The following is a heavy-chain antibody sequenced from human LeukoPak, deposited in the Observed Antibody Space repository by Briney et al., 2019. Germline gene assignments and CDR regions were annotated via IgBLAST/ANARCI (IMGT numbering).Heavy chain of an antibody. V-gene: IGHV3-30*02. CDR3: ARDLTYNSWYYFDS. D-gene: IGHD6-13*01. CDR1: GFIFSYYG. CDR2: IGYDGTDK. J-gene: IGHJ4*02. Sequence: PGGSLRLSCAASGFIFSYYGMHWVRQAPGKGLEWVTFIGYDGTDKYYADSVKGRFTISRDNSKNTLSLHMNSLRAEDTAVYYCARDLTYNSWYYFDSWGQGTLVTVSS.